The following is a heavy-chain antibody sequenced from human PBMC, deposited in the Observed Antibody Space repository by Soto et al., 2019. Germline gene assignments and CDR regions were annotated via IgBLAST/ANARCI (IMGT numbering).Heavy chain of an antibody. D-gene: IGHD5-18*01. V-gene: IGHV3-23*01. Sequence: GGSLRLSCAASGFTFSTYAMTWVRQAPGKGLQWVSKISGSSGHAYYADSVNGRFTISRDNTNNILYLQLNSLRAEDTAVYYCARGEYSYEFGGQGTMVTVSS. CDR1: GFTFSTYA. CDR2: ISGSSGHA. J-gene: IGHJ4*02. CDR3: ARGEYSYEF.